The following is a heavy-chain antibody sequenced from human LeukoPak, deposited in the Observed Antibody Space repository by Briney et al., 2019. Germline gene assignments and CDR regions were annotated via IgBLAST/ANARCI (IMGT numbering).Heavy chain of an antibody. V-gene: IGHV4-34*01. CDR1: GGSFSGYY. Sequence: SETLSLTCAVYGGSFSGYYWSWIREPPGKGLEWIGEINHSGSTNYTPPLKSGVTISVDTSKNQFSLKLSSVTAADTAVYFCPRLDGYNSDYFFDYWGQGTLVTVPS. J-gene: IGHJ4*02. D-gene: IGHD5-24*01. CDR2: INHSGST. CDR3: PRLDGYNSDYFFDY.